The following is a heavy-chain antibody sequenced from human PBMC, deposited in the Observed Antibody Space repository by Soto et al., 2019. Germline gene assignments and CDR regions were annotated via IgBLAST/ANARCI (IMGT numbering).Heavy chain of an antibody. D-gene: IGHD2-2*01. CDR1: GYTFTSYG. CDR2: MNPNSGNT. V-gene: IGHV1-8*01. Sequence: GASVKVSCKASGYTFTSYGINWVRLATGQGLEWMGWMNPNSGNTGYAQKFQGRVTMTRNTSISTAYMELSSLRSEDTAVYYCARPPQYCSSTSCFSFDPWGQGTLVTVSS. J-gene: IGHJ5*02. CDR3: ARPPQYCSSTSCFSFDP.